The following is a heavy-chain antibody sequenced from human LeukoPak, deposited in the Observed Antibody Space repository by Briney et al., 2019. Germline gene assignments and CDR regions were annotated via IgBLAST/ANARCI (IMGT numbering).Heavy chain of an antibody. CDR2: INPNSGGT. CDR1: GYTFTGYY. CDR3: ARDRAVVVVAAILSY. V-gene: IGHV1-2*02. D-gene: IGHD2-15*01. J-gene: IGHJ4*02. Sequence: GASVKVSCKASGYTFTGYYMHWVRQAPGQGLEWMGWINPNSGGTNYAQKFQGRVTMTRDTSISTAYMELSRPRSDDTAVYYCARDRAVVVVAAILSYWGQGTLVTVSS.